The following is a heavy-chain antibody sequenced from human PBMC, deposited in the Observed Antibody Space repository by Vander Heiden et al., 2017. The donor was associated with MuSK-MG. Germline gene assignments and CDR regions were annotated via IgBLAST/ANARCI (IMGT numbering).Heavy chain of an antibody. CDR3: AKDRGTGTTYYYYGMDV. V-gene: IGHV3-9*01. CDR2: ISWNSASI. CDR1: GFKMDDYA. D-gene: IGHD1-1*01. Sequence: EVQLVESWGGLVEPGRSLRPSCAVFGFKMDDYAMPGVRQAPGKGMEWVSGISWNSASIDYGDSVKGRFTISRDNAKNSLYLQMNSLRAEDTALYYCAKDRGTGTTYYYYGMDVGGQGTTVTVSS. J-gene: IGHJ6*02.